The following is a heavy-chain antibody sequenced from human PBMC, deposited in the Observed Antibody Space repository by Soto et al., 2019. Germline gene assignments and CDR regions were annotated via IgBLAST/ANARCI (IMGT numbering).Heavy chain of an antibody. D-gene: IGHD3-16*02. CDR1: GFTFSSYS. V-gene: IGHV3-21*02. CDR3: ARDLDYIWGSYQVGDY. CDR2: ISSSSSYI. J-gene: IGHJ4*02. Sequence: VQLVESGGGLVKPGGSLRLSCAASGFTFSSYSMNWVRQAPGKGLEWVSSISSSSSYIYYADSVKGRFTISRDNAKNSLYLQMNSLRAEDTAVYYCARDLDYIWGSYQVGDYWGQGTLVTVSS.